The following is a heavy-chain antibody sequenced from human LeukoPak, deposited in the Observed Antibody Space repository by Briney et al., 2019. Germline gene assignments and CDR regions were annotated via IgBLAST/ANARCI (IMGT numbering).Heavy chain of an antibody. J-gene: IGHJ4*02. V-gene: IGHV1-18*01. CDR1: GNTFTNYG. CDR2: ISVYNGNT. D-gene: IGHD6-19*01. Sequence: ASVKVSCKASGNTFTNYGISWVRQAPGQWLNWIGCISVYNGNTKYPQKLQDRVTMTTDTSTSTAYMELRSLRSDDTAVYYCARDLARVAVAGTLDYWGQGTLVTVSS. CDR3: ARDLARVAVAGTLDY.